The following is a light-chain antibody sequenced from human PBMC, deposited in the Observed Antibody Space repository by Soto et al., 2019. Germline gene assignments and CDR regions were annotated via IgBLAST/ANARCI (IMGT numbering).Light chain of an antibody. Sequence: EVVMTQSPAILSVSPGERATLSCRASQSVSSNLAWYQQKPGQAPRLLIYGASTRATGVPARFSGGGSGTEFTLTISSLQSEDFAVYYCQQYNNWPPWTFGQGTRLEIK. CDR3: QQYNNWPPWT. CDR1: QSVSSN. V-gene: IGKV3-15*01. J-gene: IGKJ5*01. CDR2: GAS.